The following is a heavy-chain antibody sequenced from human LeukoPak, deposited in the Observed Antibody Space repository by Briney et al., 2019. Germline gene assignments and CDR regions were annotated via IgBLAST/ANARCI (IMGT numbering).Heavy chain of an antibody. J-gene: IGHJ3*02. Sequence: SETLSLTCAVSGGSISSGGYSWSWIRQPPGKGLEWIGYIYHSGSTYYNPSLKSRVTISVDRSKNQFSLKLSSVTAADTAVYYCARATEGYYYDSSGYSDAFDIWGQGTMVTVSS. V-gene: IGHV4-30-2*01. CDR2: IYHSGST. CDR1: GGSISSGGYS. CDR3: ARATEGYYYDSSGYSDAFDI. D-gene: IGHD3-22*01.